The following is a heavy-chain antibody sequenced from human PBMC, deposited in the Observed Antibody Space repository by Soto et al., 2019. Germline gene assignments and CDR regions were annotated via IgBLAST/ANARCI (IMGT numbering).Heavy chain of an antibody. CDR1: GFSFDDFG. CDR3: AKGVATAVTALDY. D-gene: IGHD2-21*02. CDR2: VSWNSGAK. V-gene: IGHV3-9*01. Sequence: EVQLVESGGGLVQPGRSLRLSCVASGFSFDDFGMNWVRQRPGKGLECVSRVSWNSGAKLYADSVKGRFAISRDSAKKSVYLQMNSLRPDDTAFYYCAKGVATAVTALDYWGQGTLFTVSS. J-gene: IGHJ4*02.